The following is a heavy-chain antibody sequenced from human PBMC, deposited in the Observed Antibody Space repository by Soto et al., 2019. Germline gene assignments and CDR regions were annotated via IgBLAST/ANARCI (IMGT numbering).Heavy chain of an antibody. CDR1: GFSLSTSGMC. CDR2: IDWDDDK. Sequence: SGPTLVNPTQTLTLTCTFSGFSLSTSGMCVSWIRRPPGKALEWLALIDWDDDKYYSTSLKTRLTISKDTSKNQVVLTMTNMDPVDTATYYCARIPNFWSGYYKGFDYWGQGTLVTVSS. J-gene: IGHJ4*02. D-gene: IGHD3-3*01. CDR3: ARIPNFWSGYYKGFDY. V-gene: IGHV2-70*01.